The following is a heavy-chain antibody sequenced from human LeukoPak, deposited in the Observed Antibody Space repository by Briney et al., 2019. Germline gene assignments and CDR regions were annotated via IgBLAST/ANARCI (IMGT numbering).Heavy chain of an antibody. CDR2: ISWDGGST. CDR3: ARDNRGFGDYYMDV. V-gene: IGHV3-43D*03. J-gene: IGHJ6*03. Sequence: GGSLRLSCIASGFTFDDYAMHWVRQAPGKGLEWVSLISWDGGSTYYTDSVKGRFTISRDNSKNSLYLQMNSLRAEDTALYYCARDNRGFGDYYMDVWGKGTTVTVSS. CDR1: GFTFDDYA. D-gene: IGHD3-10*01.